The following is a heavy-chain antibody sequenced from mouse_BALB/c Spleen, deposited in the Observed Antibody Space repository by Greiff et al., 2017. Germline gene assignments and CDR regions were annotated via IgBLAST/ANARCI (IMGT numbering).Heavy chain of an antibody. CDR2: IWSGGST. CDR3: ARKRDGYYAMDY. Sequence: VKLQESGPGLVQPSQSLSITCTVSGFSLTSYGVHWVRQSPGKGLEWLGVIWSGGSTDYNAAFISRLSISKDNSKSQVFFKMNSLQANDTAIYYCARKRDGYYAMDYWGQGTSVTVSS. CDR1: GFSLTSYG. J-gene: IGHJ4*01. V-gene: IGHV2-2*02. D-gene: IGHD3-3*01.